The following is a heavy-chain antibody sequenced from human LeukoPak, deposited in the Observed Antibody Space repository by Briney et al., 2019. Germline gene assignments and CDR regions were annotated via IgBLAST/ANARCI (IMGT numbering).Heavy chain of an antibody. J-gene: IGHJ4*02. D-gene: IGHD4-23*01. Sequence: SETLSLTCTVSGGSISSSSYYWGWIRQPPGKGLEWIGTIYYSGSTYQNSSLKSRVTISKDTSKNQFSLKLSFVTAADTAVYFCARGWQLSDYFDYWGQGTLVTVSS. V-gene: IGHV4-39*01. CDR3: ARGWQLSDYFDY. CDR1: GGSISSSSYY. CDR2: IYYSGST.